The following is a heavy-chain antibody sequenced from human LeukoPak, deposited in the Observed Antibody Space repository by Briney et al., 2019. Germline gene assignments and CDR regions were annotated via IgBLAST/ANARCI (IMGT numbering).Heavy chain of an antibody. D-gene: IGHD3-22*01. CDR2: ISCSGGTT. J-gene: IGHJ4*02. CDR1: GFTFSSYS. Sequence: PGGSLRLSCAASGFTFSSYSMSWVRQAPGKGLEWVSAISCSGGTTYYADSVKGRFTISRDNSKNTLYLQMNSLRAEDTAVYYCAKASGGYDSSGYFYYFDYWGQGTLVTVSS. CDR3: AKASGGYDSSGYFYYFDY. V-gene: IGHV3-23*01.